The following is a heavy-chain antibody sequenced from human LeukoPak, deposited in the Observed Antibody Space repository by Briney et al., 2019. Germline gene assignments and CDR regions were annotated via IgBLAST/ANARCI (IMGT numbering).Heavy chain of an antibody. CDR3: AKVDSSGQLAYYYYYYGMDV. V-gene: IGHV3-30*18. Sequence: PGGSLRLSCAASGFTFSSYGMHWVRQAPGKGLEWVAAISYDGSNKYYADSVKGRFTISRDNSKNTLYLQMNSLRAEDTAVYYCAKVDSSGQLAYYYYYYGMDVWGQGTTVTVSS. J-gene: IGHJ6*02. D-gene: IGHD3-22*01. CDR1: GFTFSSYG. CDR2: ISYDGSNK.